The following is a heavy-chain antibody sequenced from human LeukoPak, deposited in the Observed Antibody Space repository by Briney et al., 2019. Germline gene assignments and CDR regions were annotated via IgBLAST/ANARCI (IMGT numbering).Heavy chain of an antibody. D-gene: IGHD3-22*01. CDR1: GGSISSGRYY. Sequence: SQTLSLTCTVSGGSISSGRYYWSWIPQHPGKGLEWIGYIHYSGRTYYNPSLQSRVTISVDTSKKQFSLKLSSVTAADTAVYYCAKDRRYSFDSSGYQSPTGYYMDVWGKGTTVTVSS. CDR3: AKDRRYSFDSSGYQSPTGYYMDV. CDR2: IHYSGRT. J-gene: IGHJ6*03. V-gene: IGHV4-31*03.